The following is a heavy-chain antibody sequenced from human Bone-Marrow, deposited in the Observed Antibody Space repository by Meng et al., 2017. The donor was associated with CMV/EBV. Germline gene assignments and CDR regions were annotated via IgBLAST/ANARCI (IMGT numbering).Heavy chain of an antibody. Sequence: GGSLRLSCAASGLTFSSFWIHWVRQVPGRGLVWVSRISGDGSVTTYADSVKGRFTISRDNAKNIVYLLMNSLRVEYTAVYYCARDPGGLCTNGVCYTYVMDVWGQGTTVTVSS. D-gene: IGHD2-8*01. J-gene: IGHJ6*02. CDR2: ISGDGSVT. V-gene: IGHV3-74*01. CDR1: GLTFSSFW. CDR3: ARDPGGLCTNGVCYTYVMDV.